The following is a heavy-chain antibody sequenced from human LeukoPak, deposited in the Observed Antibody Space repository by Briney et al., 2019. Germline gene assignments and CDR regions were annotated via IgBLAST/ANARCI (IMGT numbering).Heavy chain of an antibody. J-gene: IGHJ4*02. D-gene: IGHD3-22*01. CDR3: ATAAYEGDSYIISHDY. CDR1: GFTFSSYA. CDR2: LYRDGTT. Sequence: PGGSLRLSCAAPGFTFSSYAMSWVRQAPGKGLEWVSVLYRDGTTYYADSVKGRFTISRDNSKNMLYLQMNNLRAEDTAVYYCATAAYEGDSYIISHDYWGQGTLVTVSS. V-gene: IGHV3-23*03.